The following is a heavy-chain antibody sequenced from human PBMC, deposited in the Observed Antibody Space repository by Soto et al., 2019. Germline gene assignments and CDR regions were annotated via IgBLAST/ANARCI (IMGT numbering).Heavy chain of an antibody. CDR3: ARSQEHEFTRGPWDDYGDYYFDY. CDR2: IIPIFGTA. CDR1: GGTFSSYA. Sequence: QVQLVQSGAEVKKPGSSVKVSCKASGGTFSSYAISWVRQAPGQGLEWMGGIIPIFGTANYAQKFQGRVTITADESTSTAYMELSSLRSEDTAVYYCARSQEHEFTRGPWDDYGDYYFDYWGQGTLVTVSS. V-gene: IGHV1-69*01. J-gene: IGHJ4*02. D-gene: IGHD4-17*01.